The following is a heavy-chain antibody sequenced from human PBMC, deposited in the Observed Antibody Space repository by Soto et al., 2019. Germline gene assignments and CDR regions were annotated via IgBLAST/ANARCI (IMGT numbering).Heavy chain of an antibody. CDR2: IWYDGSNK. CDR3: AREIMGSVYCTNGVCYTRGGKDYYGMDV. Sequence: QVQLVESGGGVVQPGRSLRLSCAASGFTFSSYGMHWVRQAPGKGLEWVAVIWYDGSNKYYADSVKGRFTISRDNSKNTLYLQMNSLRAEDTAVYYCAREIMGSVYCTNGVCYTRGGKDYYGMDVWGQGTTVTVSS. V-gene: IGHV3-33*01. J-gene: IGHJ6*02. D-gene: IGHD2-8*01. CDR1: GFTFSSYG.